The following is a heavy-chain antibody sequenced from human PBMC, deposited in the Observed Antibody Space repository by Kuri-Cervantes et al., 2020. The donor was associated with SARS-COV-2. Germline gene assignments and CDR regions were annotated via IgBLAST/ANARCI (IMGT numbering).Heavy chain of an antibody. J-gene: IGHJ6*03. CDR2: ISAYNGNT. Sequence: ASVKVSCKASGYTFTGYYIHWVRQAPGQGLEWMGWISAYNGNTNYAQKLQGRVTMTTDTSTSTAYMELRSLRSDDTAVYYCARVVVVPAAISNPGGMDVWGKGTTVTVSS. D-gene: IGHD2-2*02. CDR1: GYTFTGYY. CDR3: ARVVVVPAAISNPGGMDV. V-gene: IGHV1-18*04.